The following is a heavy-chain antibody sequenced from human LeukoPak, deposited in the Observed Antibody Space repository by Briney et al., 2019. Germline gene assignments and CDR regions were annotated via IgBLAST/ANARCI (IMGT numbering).Heavy chain of an antibody. V-gene: IGHV1-46*01. CDR2: INPSGGST. D-gene: IGHD5-24*01. CDR1: GYTLTELS. Sequence: ASVKVSCKVSGYTLTELSMHWVRQAPGQGLEWMGIINPSGGSTNYAQKFQGRVTMTRDTSTSTVYMELSSLRSEDTAVYYCARGRDGYDAFDYWGQGTLVTVSS. J-gene: IGHJ4*02. CDR3: ARGRDGYDAFDY.